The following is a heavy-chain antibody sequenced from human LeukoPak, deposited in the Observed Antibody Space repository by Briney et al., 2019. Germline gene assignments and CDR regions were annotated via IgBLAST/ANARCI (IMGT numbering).Heavy chain of an antibody. CDR2: IISSGSTR. CDR3: ARSIMVRGVIGNYFDY. J-gene: IGHJ4*02. D-gene: IGHD3-10*01. Sequence: GGSLRLSCAASGFTFSDYYMSWIRQAPGKGLEWISNIISSGSTRYYADSVKGRFTISRDNAKNSLYLQMNSLRAAHTAVYYCARSIMVRGVIGNYFDYWGQGSLVIVSS. V-gene: IGHV3-11*04. CDR1: GFTFSDYY.